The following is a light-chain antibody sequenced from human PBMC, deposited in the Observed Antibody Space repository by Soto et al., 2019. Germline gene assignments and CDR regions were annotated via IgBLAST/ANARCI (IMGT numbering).Light chain of an antibody. Sequence: DIQMTQSPSTLSASVGDRVTITCRASQSISDWLAWYQQKPGKAPKLLIYKASSLESGVPSRFSGSGSGTDFTLTISSLQPDEFAAYDCQQYNSYSRTFGQGTKVEV. CDR1: QSISDW. J-gene: IGKJ1*01. V-gene: IGKV1-5*03. CDR2: KAS. CDR3: QQYNSYSRT.